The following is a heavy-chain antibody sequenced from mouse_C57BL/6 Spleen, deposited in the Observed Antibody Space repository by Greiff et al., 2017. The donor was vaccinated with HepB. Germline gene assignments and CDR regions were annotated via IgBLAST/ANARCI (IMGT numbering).Heavy chain of an antibody. J-gene: IGHJ4*01. V-gene: IGHV1-82*01. CDR2: IYPGDGDT. CDR1: GYAFSSSW. Sequence: VQLQQSGPELVKPGASVKISCKASGYAFSSSWMNWVKQRPGKGLEWIGRIYPGDGDTNYNGKFKGKATLTADKSSSTAYMQLSSLTSEDSAVYFCARSDSGGLAMDYWGQGTSVTVSS. D-gene: IGHD3-2*01. CDR3: ARSDSGGLAMDY.